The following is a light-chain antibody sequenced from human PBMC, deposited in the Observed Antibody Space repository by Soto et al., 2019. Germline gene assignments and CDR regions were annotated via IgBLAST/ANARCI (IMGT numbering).Light chain of an antibody. CDR3: QQRSDWVT. Sequence: EDVLTQSPATLSLSPGERATLSCRASQSVSSYLVWYQQKPGKAPRLLIYDAVNRAIGIPARFSGSGSGTAFTLTIISLEPEDSAVYYCQQRSDWVTFGQGTKLEIK. CDR1: QSVSSY. J-gene: IGKJ2*01. CDR2: DAV. V-gene: IGKV3-11*01.